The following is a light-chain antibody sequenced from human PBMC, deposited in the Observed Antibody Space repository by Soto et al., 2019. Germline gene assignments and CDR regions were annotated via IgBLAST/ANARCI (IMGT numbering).Light chain of an antibody. V-gene: IGKV2-30*01. CDR2: KVS. CDR3: MQGTHWPWT. J-gene: IGKJ1*01. CDR1: HNLVYSDGNTY. Sequence: DVVMTQSPLSLTVTLGQPASISCRSSHNLVYSDGNTYLSWFQQRPGQSPRRLIYKVSTRGSGVPDRFSGSGSGTDFTLKISRVEAEDVGVYYCMQGTHWPWTFGQGTKVDIK.